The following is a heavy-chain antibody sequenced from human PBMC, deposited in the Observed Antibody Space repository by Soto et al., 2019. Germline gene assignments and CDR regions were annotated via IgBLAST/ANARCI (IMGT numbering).Heavy chain of an antibody. J-gene: IGHJ4*02. V-gene: IGHV3-48*03. CDR3: ARLLYDSGDYVGY. Sequence: EVQLVESGGGLVPPGGSLRLSCVVSGFTFNSYEMNWVRQAPGKGLEWVAYISPSDTTIYYADSVKGRFTISRDDSKNSVYLQMNSLRVDDTALYYCARLLYDSGDYVGYWGQGTLVTVSA. CDR2: ISPSDTTI. D-gene: IGHD4-17*01. CDR1: GFTFNSYE.